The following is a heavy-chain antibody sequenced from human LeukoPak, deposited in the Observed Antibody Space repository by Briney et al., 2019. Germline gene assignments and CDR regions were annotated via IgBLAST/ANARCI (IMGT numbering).Heavy chain of an antibody. J-gene: IGHJ4*02. D-gene: IGHD3-22*01. V-gene: IGHV3-23*01. Sequence: GGSLRLSCAVSGITLSNYGMSWVRQAPGKGLEWVAGISGSGGTTKYADSAKGRFTISRDSPKNTLYLQMNSLRAEDTAVYFCAKRGVVIRVILVGFHKEAYYFDSWGQGALVTVSS. CDR1: GITLSNYG. CDR3: AKRGVVIRVILVGFHKEAYYFDS. CDR2: ISGSGGTT.